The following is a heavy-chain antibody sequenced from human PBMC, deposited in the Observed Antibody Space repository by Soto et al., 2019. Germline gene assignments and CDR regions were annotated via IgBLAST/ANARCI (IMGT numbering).Heavy chain of an antibody. CDR1: GFTFSSYA. V-gene: IGHV3-23*01. Sequence: EVQLLESGGGLVQPGGSLRLSCAASGFTFSSYAMGWVRQAPGKGLEWVSAISGGGISTFYADSVKGRFTVSRDNSKNTLYLQMNSMRPEDTAVYYCAKDRPGSSGWNWYFDLWCRGTLVTVSS. J-gene: IGHJ2*01. CDR3: AKDRPGSSGWNWYFDL. CDR2: ISGGGIST. D-gene: IGHD6-19*01.